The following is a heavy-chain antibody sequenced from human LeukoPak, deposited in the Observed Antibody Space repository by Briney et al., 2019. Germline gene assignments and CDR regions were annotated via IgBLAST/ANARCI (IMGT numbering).Heavy chain of an antibody. CDR2: IRKKANNYII. CDR1: GLTLSSYW. D-gene: IGHD3-3*01. CDR3: ARDAGWRLDP. V-gene: IGHV3-72*01. Sequence: GGSLTLSCAVYGLTLSSYWTHWDRQAPEKGLEWVGRIRKKANNYIIEDAASVRGRFTISRDDSKNSLFLQMNSLRAEDTAVYYCARDAGWRLDPWGQGTLVTVSS. J-gene: IGHJ5*02.